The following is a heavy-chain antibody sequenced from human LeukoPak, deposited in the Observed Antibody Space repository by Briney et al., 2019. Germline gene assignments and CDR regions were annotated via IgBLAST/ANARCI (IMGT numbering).Heavy chain of an antibody. D-gene: IGHD3-9*01. CDR1: GFTFSTYS. Sequence: GGSLRLSCAASGFTFSTYSMNWVRQAPGKGLEWVSYINSSSGSTIYYADSVKGRFTISGDNAKNSLYLQMNSLRAEDTAVYYCARGELVGAFDIWGQGTMVTVSS. V-gene: IGHV3-48*04. CDR2: INSSSGSTI. J-gene: IGHJ3*02. CDR3: ARGELVGAFDI.